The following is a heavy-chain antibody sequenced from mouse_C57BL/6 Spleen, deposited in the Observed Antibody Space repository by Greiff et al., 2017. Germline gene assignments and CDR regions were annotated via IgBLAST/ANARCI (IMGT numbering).Heavy chain of an antibody. Sequence: EVKLMESGEGLVKPGGSLKLSCAASGFTFSSYAMSWVRQTPEKRLEWVAYISSGGDYIYYADTVKGRFTISRDNARNTLYLQMSSLKSEDTAMYYCTRARSTMITTQAMDYWGQGTSVTVSS. D-gene: IGHD2-4*01. CDR1: GFTFSSYA. CDR2: ISSGGDYI. CDR3: TRARSTMITTQAMDY. J-gene: IGHJ4*01. V-gene: IGHV5-9-1*02.